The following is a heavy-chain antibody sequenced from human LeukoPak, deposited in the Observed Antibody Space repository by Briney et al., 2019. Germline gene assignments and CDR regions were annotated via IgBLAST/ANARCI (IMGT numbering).Heavy chain of an antibody. J-gene: IGHJ3*02. D-gene: IGHD3-22*01. CDR1: GFTFSSYA. V-gene: IGHV3-30*18. CDR3: AKDYYDSNDAFDI. CDR2: ISYDGSNK. Sequence: PGGSLRLSCAASGFTFSSYAMSWVRQAPGKGLEWVAVISYDGSNKYYADSVKGRFTISRDNSKNTLYLQMNSLRAEDTAVYYCAKDYYDSNDAFDIWGQGTMVTVSS.